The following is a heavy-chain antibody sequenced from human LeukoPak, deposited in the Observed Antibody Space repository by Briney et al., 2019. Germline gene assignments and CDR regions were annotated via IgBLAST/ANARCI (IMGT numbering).Heavy chain of an antibody. D-gene: IGHD2-2*01. CDR2: IKQDGSEK. V-gene: IGHV3-7*03. J-gene: IGHJ4*02. Sequence: QTGGSLRLSCAASGFTFSSYWISWVRKAPGKGLEWVANIKQDGSEKYYVDSVKGRFTISRDNGKNSLYLQMNSLRAEDTAVYYCARELVVPAAVTGDYWGQGTLVTVSS. CDR3: ARELVVPAAVTGDY. CDR1: GFTFSSYW.